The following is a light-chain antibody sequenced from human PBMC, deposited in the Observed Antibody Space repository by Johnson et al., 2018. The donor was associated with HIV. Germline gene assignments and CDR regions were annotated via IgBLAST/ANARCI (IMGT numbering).Light chain of an antibody. J-gene: IGLJ1*01. CDR1: RSNIGNNY. CDR3: GTWDSSLSSGRWV. CDR2: ENN. V-gene: IGLV1-51*02. Sequence: QSVLTQPPSVSAAPGQKVTISCSGSRSNIGNNYVSWYQVLPGTAPKLLIYENNKRPSGIPDRFSGSKSGTSATLGITGLQTGDEADYYFGTWDSSLSSGRWVFGTGTKVTVL.